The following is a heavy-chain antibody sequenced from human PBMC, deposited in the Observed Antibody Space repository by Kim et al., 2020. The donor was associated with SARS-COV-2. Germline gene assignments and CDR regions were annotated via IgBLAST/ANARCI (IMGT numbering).Heavy chain of an antibody. D-gene: IGHD2-21*01. J-gene: IGHJ4*02. CDR1: GVSISSGGNY. CDR2: ISYSGSS. CDR3: ARGRGYFINSSRCVYDS. Sequence: SETLSLTCKVSGVSISSGGNYWTWIRHHPVKGLEWIGFISYSGSSYYNPSLKSRVAVSIDTSKSQFSLKLDSVTAADTAVYYCARGRGYFINSSRCVYDSWGQGTLVTVSS. V-gene: IGHV4-31*03.